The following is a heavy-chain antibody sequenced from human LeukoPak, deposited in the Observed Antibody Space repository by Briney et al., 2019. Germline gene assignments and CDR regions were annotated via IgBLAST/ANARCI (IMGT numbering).Heavy chain of an antibody. V-gene: IGHV3-33*06. Sequence: GRSLRLSCAASGFTFSAYNMHWVRQAPGKGLEWVALMLSDESNKYHADSVKGRFNISRDNSKNALFLQMNSLRDEDTAVYYWAKDSGYSYGHGLDYWGQGTLVTVSS. D-gene: IGHD5-18*01. CDR3: AKDSGYSYGHGLDY. J-gene: IGHJ4*02. CDR2: MLSDESNK. CDR1: GFTFSAYN.